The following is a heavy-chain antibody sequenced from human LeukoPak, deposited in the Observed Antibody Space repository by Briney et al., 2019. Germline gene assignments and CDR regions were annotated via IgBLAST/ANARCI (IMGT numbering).Heavy chain of an antibody. J-gene: IGHJ3*02. CDR3: ARVVPDYSNYMSGAFDI. CDR1: GGSISSGGYS. Sequence: PSETLSLTCAVSGGSISSGGYSWSWIRQPPGKGLEWIGYIYHSGSTYYNPSLKSRVTISVDRSKNQFSLKLSSVTAADTAVYYCARVVPDYSNYMSGAFDIWGQGTMVTVSS. V-gene: IGHV4-30-2*01. CDR2: IYHSGST. D-gene: IGHD4-11*01.